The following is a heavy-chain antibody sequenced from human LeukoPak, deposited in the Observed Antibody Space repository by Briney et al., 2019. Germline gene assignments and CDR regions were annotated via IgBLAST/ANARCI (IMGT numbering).Heavy chain of an antibody. Sequence: GGFLRLSCAASGFTVSSDHMSWVRQAPGKGLEWVSVIYAGGTTAYADSVKGRFTISRDTSKNTLYLHMNSLRAEDTARYYCARVWELSFDHWGRGPLVTVSS. V-gene: IGHV3-53*01. CDR1: GFTVSSDH. CDR2: IYAGGTT. J-gene: IGHJ4*02. D-gene: IGHD3-16*02. CDR3: ARVWELSFDH.